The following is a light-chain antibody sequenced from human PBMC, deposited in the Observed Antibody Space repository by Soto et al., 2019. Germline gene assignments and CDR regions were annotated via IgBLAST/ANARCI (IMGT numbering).Light chain of an antibody. V-gene: IGLV2-14*01. CDR3: SSYSISTAYL. CDR1: SSDVGGYDY. Sequence: QSVLTQPASVSGSPGQSITISCTGTSSDVGGYDYVSWYLLHPGKAPKLMVFEVSNRPSGVSYRFSGSKSGNTASLTISGLQAEDEADYFCSSYSISTAYLFGTGTKV. CDR2: EVS. J-gene: IGLJ1*01.